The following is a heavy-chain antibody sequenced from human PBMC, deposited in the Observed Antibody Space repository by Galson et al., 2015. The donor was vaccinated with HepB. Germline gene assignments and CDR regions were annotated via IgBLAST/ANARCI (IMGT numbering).Heavy chain of an antibody. V-gene: IGHV4-31*03. CDR3: ARGSTRGSSRPNWFDP. CDR2: SYYSGTT. J-gene: IGHJ5*02. D-gene: IGHD6-13*01. Sequence: CTVSGGSISSGDSYWTWIRQHPGKGLEWIGYSYYSGTTYDNPSLRSRVSMSVDTSKNQFSLKLSSVTAADTAVYYCARGSTRGSSRPNWFDPWGQGTLVTVSS. CDR1: GGSISSGDSY.